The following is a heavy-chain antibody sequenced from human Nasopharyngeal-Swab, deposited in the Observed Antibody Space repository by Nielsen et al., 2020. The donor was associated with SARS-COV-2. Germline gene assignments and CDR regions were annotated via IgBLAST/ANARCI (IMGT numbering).Heavy chain of an antibody. V-gene: IGHV3-30*03. Sequence: GESLKISCAASGFTFSSFGMHWVRQAPGEGLEWVADISYDGDNKYYADSVKGRFTISRDNSKNTLYLQMNSLRAEDTAVYYCAREWINNFDYWGQGTLVTVSS. CDR2: ISYDGDNK. CDR3: AREWINNFDY. J-gene: IGHJ4*02. CDR1: GFTFSSFG. D-gene: IGHD5-12*01.